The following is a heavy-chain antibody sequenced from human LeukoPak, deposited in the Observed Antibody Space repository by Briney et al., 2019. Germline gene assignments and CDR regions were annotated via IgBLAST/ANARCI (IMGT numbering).Heavy chain of an antibody. Sequence: GASVKVSCKASGYTFTGYYMHWMRQAPRQGLEWMGWINPNSGGTNYAQKFQGRVTMTRDTSISTAYMELSRLRSDDTAVYYCARGAYYYYYYMDVWGKGTTVTVSS. V-gene: IGHV1-2*02. CDR3: ARGAYYYYYYMDV. CDR1: GYTFTGYY. J-gene: IGHJ6*03. CDR2: INPNSGGT.